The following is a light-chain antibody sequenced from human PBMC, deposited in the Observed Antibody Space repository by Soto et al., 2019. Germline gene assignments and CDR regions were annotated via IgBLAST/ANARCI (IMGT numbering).Light chain of an antibody. Sequence: LTQPPSVSGAPGQRVTISCTGSSSNIGAGFDVHWYQQLPGTAPKLLIYGNSNRPSGVPDRFSGSRSGTSASLAITGLQAEDEADYYCQSYDSSLTGSKVFGSGTKVTVL. CDR1: SSNIGAGFD. V-gene: IGLV1-40*01. CDR2: GNS. J-gene: IGLJ1*01. CDR3: QSYDSSLTGSKV.